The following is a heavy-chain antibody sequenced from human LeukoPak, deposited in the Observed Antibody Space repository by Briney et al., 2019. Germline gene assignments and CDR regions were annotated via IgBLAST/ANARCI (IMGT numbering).Heavy chain of an antibody. CDR1: GFTFSSYW. CDR3: ARDNPDYDYIWGSYRGGDAFDI. V-gene: IGHV3-7*01. CDR2: IKQDGSEK. Sequence: PGGSLRLSCAASGFTFSSYWMSWVRQAPGKGLEWVAKIKQDGSEKYYVDSVKGRFTISRDNAKNSLYLQMNSLRAEDTAVYYCARDNPDYDYIWGSYRGGDAFDIWGQGTMVTVSS. J-gene: IGHJ3*02. D-gene: IGHD3-16*02.